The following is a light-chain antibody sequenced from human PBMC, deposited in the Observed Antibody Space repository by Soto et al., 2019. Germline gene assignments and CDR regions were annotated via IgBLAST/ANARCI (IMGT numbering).Light chain of an antibody. CDR3: QSYASSLSGSV. CDR1: SSNIGAGYD. CDR2: GNS. J-gene: IGLJ1*01. Sequence: QSVLTQPPSVSGAPGQRVTISCTGSSSNIGAGYDVPWYQQLPGTAPKLLIYGNSNRPSGVPDRFSGSKSGTSASLAITGLQAEDEADYYCQSYASSLSGSVFGTGTKLTVL. V-gene: IGLV1-40*01.